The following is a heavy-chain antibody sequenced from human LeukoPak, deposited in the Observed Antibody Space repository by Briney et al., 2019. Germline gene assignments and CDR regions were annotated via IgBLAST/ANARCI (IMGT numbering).Heavy chain of an antibody. J-gene: IGHJ4*02. CDR2: VTGTGGNT. D-gene: IGHD6-19*01. Sequence: GGSLRLSCAASGFTFSNYGMSWVRQAPGKGLEWVSAVTGTGGNTYYADSVKGRFTISRDNSKNTLYLQMNSLRGEDTAIYYCAKNGYSSGWYPENWGQGTLVTVSS. CDR1: GFTFSNYG. V-gene: IGHV3-23*01. CDR3: AKNGYSSGWYPEN.